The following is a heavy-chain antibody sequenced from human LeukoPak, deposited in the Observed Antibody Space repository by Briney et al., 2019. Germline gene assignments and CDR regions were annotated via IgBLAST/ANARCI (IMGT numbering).Heavy chain of an antibody. V-gene: IGHV4-59*08. Sequence: PSETLSLTCTVSGGSIRNYYWTWIRQTPRKGLEWIGYIYHTGSTSYNPSLKSRVTISLDTSKNQFSLRLSSVTATDTAVYYCARQVGGSRCTNWGQGTLVTVSS. D-gene: IGHD2-2*01. CDR2: IYHTGST. CDR1: GGSIRNYY. J-gene: IGHJ4*02. CDR3: ARQVGGSRCTN.